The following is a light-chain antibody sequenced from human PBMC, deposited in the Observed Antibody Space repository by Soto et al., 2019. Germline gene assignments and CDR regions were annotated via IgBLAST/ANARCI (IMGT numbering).Light chain of an antibody. J-gene: IGKJ1*01. CDR3: QQYNDWPPWT. Sequence: ETVMTQSPATLSVSPGERATLSCRASQIISGNLAWYQQKPGQAPRLLIYGTSTRATGIPARFSGSGSGTEFTLTISSLQSEDSAVYYCQQYNDWPPWTFGQGTKVEVK. CDR1: QIISGN. CDR2: GTS. V-gene: IGKV3-15*01.